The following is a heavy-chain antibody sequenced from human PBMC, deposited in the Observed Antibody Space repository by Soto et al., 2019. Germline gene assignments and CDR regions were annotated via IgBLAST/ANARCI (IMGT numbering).Heavy chain of an antibody. J-gene: IGHJ6*02. Sequence: QVQLVQSGAEVKKPGSSVKVSCKASGGTFSSYAISWVRQAPGQGLEWMGGIIPIFGTANYAQKFQGRVTITADESTSTAYMELSSLRSEDTAVYYCATSLMGATSLFAHDYYGMDVWGQGTTVTVSS. CDR1: GGTFSSYA. V-gene: IGHV1-69*01. CDR3: ATSLMGATSLFAHDYYGMDV. D-gene: IGHD1-26*01. CDR2: IIPIFGTA.